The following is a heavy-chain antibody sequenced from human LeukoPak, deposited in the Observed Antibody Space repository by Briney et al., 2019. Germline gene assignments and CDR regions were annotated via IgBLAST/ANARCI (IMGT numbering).Heavy chain of an antibody. CDR1: GFTFDDYA. CDR3: AKSPSHHYYGSGSLDY. Sequence: GRSLRLSCAASGFTFDDYAMHWVRQAPGKGLEWVSGISWNSGSIGYADSVKGRFTISRDNAKNSLYLQMNSLRAEDTALYYCAKSPSHHYYGSGSLDYWGQGTLVTVSS. V-gene: IGHV3-9*01. J-gene: IGHJ4*02. CDR2: ISWNSGSI. D-gene: IGHD3-10*01.